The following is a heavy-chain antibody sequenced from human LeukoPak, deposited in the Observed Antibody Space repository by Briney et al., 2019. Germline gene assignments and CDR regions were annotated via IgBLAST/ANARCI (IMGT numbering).Heavy chain of an antibody. CDR1: GGSFSGYY. J-gene: IGHJ4*02. CDR3: ARRGGRSWYRIHY. D-gene: IGHD6-13*01. V-gene: IGHV4-34*01. CDR2: INHSGST. Sequence: SETLSLTGAVYGGSFSGYYWSWIRQPPGKGLEWIGEINHSGSTNYNPSLKSRVTISVDTSKNQFSLKLSSVTAADTAVYYCARRGGRSWYRIHYWGQGTLVTVSS.